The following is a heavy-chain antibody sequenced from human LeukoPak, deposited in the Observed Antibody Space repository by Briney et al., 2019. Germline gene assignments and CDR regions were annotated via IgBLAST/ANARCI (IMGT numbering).Heavy chain of an antibody. Sequence: GGSLRLSCAASGFAFSSYSMNWVRQAPGKGLEWVSSLTSSSYTYYADSVKGRFTISRDIAKNSLYLQMNSLRAEDTAVYYCAKSESSYFDYWGQGTLVTVSS. J-gene: IGHJ4*02. CDR3: AKSESSYFDY. CDR1: GFAFSSYS. CDR2: LTSSSYT. V-gene: IGHV3-21*01. D-gene: IGHD1-26*01.